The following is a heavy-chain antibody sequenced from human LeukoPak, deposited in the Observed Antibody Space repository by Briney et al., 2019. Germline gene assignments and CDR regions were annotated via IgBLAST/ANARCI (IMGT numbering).Heavy chain of an antibody. CDR2: ISWNSATI. Sequence: GGSLRLSCAASGFTFDTYAMHWVRQGPGKGLEWVSGISWNSATIVYADSVKGRFTISRDNAKNLIYLQMNSLRSEDTALYYCGRDGRELRTDGGWLDHWGQGTLVSVFS. D-gene: IGHD1-7*01. CDR1: GFTFDTYA. CDR3: GRDGRELRTDGGWLDH. V-gene: IGHV3-9*01. J-gene: IGHJ4*02.